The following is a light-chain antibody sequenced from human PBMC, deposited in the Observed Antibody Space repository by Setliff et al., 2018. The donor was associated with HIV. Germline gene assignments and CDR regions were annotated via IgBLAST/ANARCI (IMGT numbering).Light chain of an antibody. CDR1: SSDIGRYNL. CDR2: QAT. Sequence: QSVLTQPASVSGSPGQSITISCTGTSSDIGRYNLVSWYQQYPGKAPTLMIYQATKRPSGVSNRFSGSKSGNTSSLTISGLQAEDEADYYFFSNTGSNTYVFGSGTKVTVL. CDR3: FSNTGSNTYV. V-gene: IGLV2-23*01. J-gene: IGLJ1*01.